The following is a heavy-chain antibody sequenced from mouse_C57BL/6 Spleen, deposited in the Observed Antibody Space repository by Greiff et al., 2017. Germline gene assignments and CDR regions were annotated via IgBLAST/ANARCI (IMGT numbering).Heavy chain of an antibody. Sequence: EVNVVESGGDLVKPGGSLKLSCAASGFTFSSYGMSWVRQTPDKRLEWVATISSGGSYTYYPDSVKGRFTISRDNAKNTLYLQMSSLKSEDTAMSYCARRGLLPYFDYWGQGTTLTVSS. J-gene: IGHJ2*01. CDR2: ISSGGSYT. D-gene: IGHD2-3*01. V-gene: IGHV5-6*02. CDR1: GFTFSSYG. CDR3: ARRGLLPYFDY.